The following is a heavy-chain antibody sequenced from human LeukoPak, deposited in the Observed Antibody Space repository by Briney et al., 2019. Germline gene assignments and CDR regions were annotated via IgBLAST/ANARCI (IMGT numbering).Heavy chain of an antibody. CDR3: ATSGYSGYDCPS. J-gene: IGHJ5*02. V-gene: IGHV3-23*01. CDR1: GFTFGSHA. CDR2: IRSDTGT. Sequence: GGSLRLSCVASGFTFGSHAMAWVRHTPEKGLEWVSVIRSDTGTDYADSVKGRFTVSRDNSKNTLYLQMNSLRAEDTALYYCATSGYSGYDCPSWGQGTLV. D-gene: IGHD5-12*01.